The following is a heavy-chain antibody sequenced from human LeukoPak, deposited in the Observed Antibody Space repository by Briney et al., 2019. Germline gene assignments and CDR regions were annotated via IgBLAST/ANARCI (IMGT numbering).Heavy chain of an antibody. D-gene: IGHD3-22*01. J-gene: IGHJ4*02. CDR1: GYTFTSYG. CDR3: ARDRHNTYYYDSSGYKY. Sequence: ASVKVSCKASGYTFTSYGISWVRQAPGQGPEWMGWISADNGNTNYAQNLQGRVTMTTDTSTSTAYMELRSLRSDDTAVFYCARDRHNTYYYDSSGYKYWGQGTLVTVSS. V-gene: IGHV1-18*01. CDR2: ISADNGNT.